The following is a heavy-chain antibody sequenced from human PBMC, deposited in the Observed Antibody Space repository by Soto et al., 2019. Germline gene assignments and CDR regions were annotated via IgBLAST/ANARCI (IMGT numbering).Heavy chain of an antibody. V-gene: IGHV3-9*01. CDR3: AKDQTYSSSSPFDY. CDR2: ISWNSGSI. J-gene: IGHJ4*02. CDR1: GFTFDDYA. D-gene: IGHD6-6*01. Sequence: EVQLVESGGGLVQPGRSLRLSCAASGFTFDDYAMHWVRQAPGKGLEWVSGISWNSGSIGYADSVKGRFTISRDNAKNSLYLQMNGLRAEDTALYYCAKDQTYSSSSPFDYWGQGTLVTVSS.